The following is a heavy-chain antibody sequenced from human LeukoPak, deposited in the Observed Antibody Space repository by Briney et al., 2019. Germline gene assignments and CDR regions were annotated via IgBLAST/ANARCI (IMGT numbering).Heavy chain of an antibody. D-gene: IGHD3-3*01. Sequence: SETLSLTCAVYGGSFSGYYWSWIRQPPGKGLEWIGEINHSGSTNYNPSLKSRVTRSVDTSKNQFSLKLSSVTAADTAVYYCARVAIFLDMDVWGKGTTVTVSS. CDR2: INHSGST. V-gene: IGHV4-34*01. CDR3: ARVAIFLDMDV. CDR1: GGSFSGYY. J-gene: IGHJ6*03.